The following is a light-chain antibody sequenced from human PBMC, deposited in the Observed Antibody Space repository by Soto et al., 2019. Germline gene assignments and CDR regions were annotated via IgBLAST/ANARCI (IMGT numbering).Light chain of an antibody. J-gene: IGKJ4*01. CDR3: QHANTFPVT. V-gene: IGKV1-39*01. Sequence: DIQMTQSPSSLSASVGATVTITCRASQSISYYLNWYQLKPGRAPLLMIYAASSLQSGVPSRFSGSGSGTDFTLAISGLQPEDVAMYYCQHANTFPVTFGGGTKVDIK. CDR1: QSISYY. CDR2: AAS.